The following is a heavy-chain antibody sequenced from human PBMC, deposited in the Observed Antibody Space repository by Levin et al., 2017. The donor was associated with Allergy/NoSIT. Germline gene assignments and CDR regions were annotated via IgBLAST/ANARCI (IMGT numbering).Heavy chain of an antibody. V-gene: IGHV4-59*01. CDR1: GGSIRSSY. D-gene: IGHD6-19*01. J-gene: IGHJ4*02. CDR2: IYYSGST. Sequence: SQTLSLPCTVSGGSIRSSYWSWIRQPPGKGLEWIGYIYYSGSTNYNPSLKSRVTISVDTSKNQFSLKLSSVTAADTAVYYCAGVRAVAGPDYWGQGTLVTVSS. CDR3: AGVRAVAGPDY.